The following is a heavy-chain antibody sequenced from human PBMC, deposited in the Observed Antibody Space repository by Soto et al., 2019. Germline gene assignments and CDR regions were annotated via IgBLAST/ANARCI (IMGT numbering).Heavy chain of an antibody. D-gene: IGHD6-13*01. J-gene: IGHJ5*02. Sequence: PSETLSLTCTVSGGSISSYYWSWIRQPPGKGLEWIGEINYSGSTNYNPSLKSRVTISVDTSKNQFSLKLSSVTAADTAVYYCARRKGGAAAGTFSWFDPWGQGTLVTVSS. CDR2: INYSGST. CDR3: ARRKGGAAAGTFSWFDP. CDR1: GGSISSYY. V-gene: IGHV4-59*12.